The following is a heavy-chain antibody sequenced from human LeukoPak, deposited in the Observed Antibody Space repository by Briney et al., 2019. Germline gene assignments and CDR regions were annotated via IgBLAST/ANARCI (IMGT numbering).Heavy chain of an antibody. CDR3: ARSPFLYCSSTSCHTFDY. CDR2: INHSGST. CDR1: GGSFSGYY. V-gene: IGHV4-34*01. D-gene: IGHD2-2*01. J-gene: IGHJ4*02. Sequence: SETLSLTCAVYGGSFSGYYWSWLRQPPGKGLEWIGEINHSGSTNYNPSLKSRVTISVDTSKNQFSLKLSSVTAADTAVYYCARSPFLYCSSTSCHTFDYWGQGTLVTVSS.